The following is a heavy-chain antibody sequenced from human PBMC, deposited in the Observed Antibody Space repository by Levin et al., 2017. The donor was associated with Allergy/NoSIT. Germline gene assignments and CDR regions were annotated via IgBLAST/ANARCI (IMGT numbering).Heavy chain of an antibody. CDR2: LRKRSNGDTT. CDR3: ARSGSYYPFDF. V-gene: IGHV3-72*01. J-gene: IGHJ4*02. CDR1: GFTFSDQY. Sequence: GESLKISCAGSGFTFSDQYMDWVRQAPGKGLEWVGRLRKRSNGDTTEYAASAKGRFTISRDDSKNSLYLQMNSLKTEDTAVYYCARSGSYYPFDFWGQGTLVTVSS. D-gene: IGHD1-26*01.